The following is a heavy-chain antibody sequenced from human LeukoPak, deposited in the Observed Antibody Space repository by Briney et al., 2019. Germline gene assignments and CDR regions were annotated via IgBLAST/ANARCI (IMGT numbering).Heavy chain of an antibody. V-gene: IGHV3-21*01. D-gene: IGHD6-6*01. J-gene: IGHJ4*02. Sequence: GGSLRLSCAASGLTFSSYSMNWVRQAPGKGLEWVSSISSSSSYIYYADSVKGRFTISRDNAKNSLYLQMNSLRAEDTAVYYCARESLEYSSSLGFDYWGQGTLVTVSS. CDR1: GLTFSSYS. CDR3: ARESLEYSSSLGFDY. CDR2: ISSSSSYI.